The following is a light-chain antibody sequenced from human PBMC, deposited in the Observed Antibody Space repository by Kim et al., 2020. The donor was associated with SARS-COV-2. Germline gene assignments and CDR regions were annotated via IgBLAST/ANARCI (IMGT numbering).Light chain of an antibody. V-gene: IGKV3-11*01. CDR3: QQRRKSIT. CDR2: NAS. Sequence: SLSPGDRATLPCRASQRVDGYLAWLQQKPGQAPRLLISNASNRAAGVPARFSGSGSGTDFTLTISSLEAEDFAVYYCQQRRKSITFGQGTRLEIK. J-gene: IGKJ5*01. CDR1: QRVDGY.